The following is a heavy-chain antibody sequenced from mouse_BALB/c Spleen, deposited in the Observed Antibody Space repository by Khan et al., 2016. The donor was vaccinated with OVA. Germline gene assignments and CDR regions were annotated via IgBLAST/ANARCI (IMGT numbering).Heavy chain of an antibody. J-gene: IGHJ3*01. V-gene: IGHV1-77*01. CDR3: ARRNYCGYTFAY. CDR1: GYTFTDYY. D-gene: IGHD1-2*01. Sequence: QVQLQQSGAELARPGASVKLSCKASGYTFTDYYINWVKQRTGQGLEWIGEISPGSGDTYYNERFKGKATLTADKSSSTAYLQLSSLTSEASAVSFDARRNYCGYTFAYWGQGTLVTVSA. CDR2: ISPGSGDT.